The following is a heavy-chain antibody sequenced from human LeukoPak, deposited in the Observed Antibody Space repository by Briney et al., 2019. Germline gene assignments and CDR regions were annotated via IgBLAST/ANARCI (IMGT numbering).Heavy chain of an antibody. J-gene: IGHJ5*02. CDR2: INHSGST. CDR3: ARNPGYSNYWGGPNWFDP. CDR1: GGSFSGYY. Sequence: PSETLSLTCAVYGGSFSGYYWSWIHQPPGKGLEWIGEINHSGSTNYNPSLKSRVTISVDTSKNQFSLKLSSVTAADTAVYYCARNPGYSNYWGGPNWFDPWGQGTLVTVSS. D-gene: IGHD3-3*01. V-gene: IGHV4-34*01.